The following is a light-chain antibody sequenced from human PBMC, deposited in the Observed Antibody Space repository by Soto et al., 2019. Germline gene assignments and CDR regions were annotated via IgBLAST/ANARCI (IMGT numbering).Light chain of an antibody. CDR2: YDN. CDR3: QVWDSSSDHVV. Sequence: SYELTQPPSVSVAPGKTARITCGGNNIGSKSVHWYQQKPGQAPVLVIYYDNDRPSGIPERFSGYNSGNTATLTISRVEAGDEADYYCQVWDSSSDHVVFGGGTKVTVL. J-gene: IGLJ2*01. V-gene: IGLV3-21*04. CDR1: NIGSKS.